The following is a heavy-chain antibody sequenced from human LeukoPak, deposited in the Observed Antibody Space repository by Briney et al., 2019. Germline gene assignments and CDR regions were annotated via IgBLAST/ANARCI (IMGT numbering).Heavy chain of an antibody. CDR1: GGSISSSSYY. Sequence: SETLSLTCTVSGGSISSSSYYRGWIRQPPGKGLEWIGSIYYSGSAYYNPSLKSRVTISVDTSKNQFSLKLSSVTAADTAVYYCARTVGATNPEDYWGQGTLVTVSS. CDR2: IYYSGSA. J-gene: IGHJ4*02. V-gene: IGHV4-39*01. D-gene: IGHD1-26*01. CDR3: ARTVGATNPEDY.